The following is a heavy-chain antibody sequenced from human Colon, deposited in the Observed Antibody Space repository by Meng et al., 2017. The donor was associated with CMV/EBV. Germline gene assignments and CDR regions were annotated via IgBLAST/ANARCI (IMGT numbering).Heavy chain of an antibody. CDR1: GGSSSTYY. CDR3: ARASAWREDYFDY. CDR2: IHTIDST. J-gene: IGHJ4*02. V-gene: IGHV4-4*07. Sequence: QVQLAESGPLLVKTSEPLSLTCTVSGGSSSTYYWNWIRQSDGKGLEWIGRIHTIDSTNYNPSLKSRVTISVDTSKNQFSLRVTSVTAADTAVYYCARASAWREDYFDYWGQGTLVTVSS. D-gene: IGHD1-26*01.